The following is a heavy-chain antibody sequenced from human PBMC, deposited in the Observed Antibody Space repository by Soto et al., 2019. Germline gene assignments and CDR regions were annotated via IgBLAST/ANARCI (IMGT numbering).Heavy chain of an antibody. CDR1: GGTFSSYA. J-gene: IGHJ4*02. CDR3: ARTDRVSGWSTTDYYFDY. CDR2: IIPIFGTA. V-gene: IGHV1-69*01. Sequence: QVQLVQSGAEVKKPGSSVKVSCKASGGTFSSYAISWVRQAPGQGLEWMGGIIPIFGTANYAQKFQGRVTITADESTSTAYMGLSSLRSEDTAVYYCARTDRVSGWSTTDYYFDYWGQGTLVTVSS. D-gene: IGHD6-19*01.